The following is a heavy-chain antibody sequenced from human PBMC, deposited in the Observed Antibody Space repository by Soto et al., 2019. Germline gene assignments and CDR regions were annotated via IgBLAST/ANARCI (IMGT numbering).Heavy chain of an antibody. V-gene: IGHV1-3*01. CDR2: INAGNGNT. CDR3: ARDGSPYDFWSGKFDY. Sequence: ASVKVSCKASGYTFTSYSMHWVRQAPGQRLEWMGWINAGNGNTKYSQKFQGRVTITRDTSASTAYMELSSLRSEDTAVYYCARDGSPYDFWSGKFDYWGQGTLVTVSS. J-gene: IGHJ4*02. CDR1: GYTFTSYS. D-gene: IGHD3-3*01.